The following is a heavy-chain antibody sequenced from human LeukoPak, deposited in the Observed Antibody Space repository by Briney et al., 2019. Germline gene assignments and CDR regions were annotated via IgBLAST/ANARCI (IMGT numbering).Heavy chain of an antibody. CDR2: INPNSGGT. CDR3: ARGFSSWYLSPYYLEY. CDR1: GYTFTGYY. V-gene: IGHV1-2*02. D-gene: IGHD6-13*01. Sequence: ASVKVSCKASGYTFTGYYMHWVRQGPGQALEWMGWINPNSGGTNYAQKFQGRVTMTRDTSITTAYMELSRLRSDDTAVYYCARGFSSWYLSPYYLEYCGQGTPVTVSS. J-gene: IGHJ4*02.